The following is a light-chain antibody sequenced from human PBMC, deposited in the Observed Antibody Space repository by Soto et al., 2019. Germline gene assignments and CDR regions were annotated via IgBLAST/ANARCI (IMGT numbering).Light chain of an antibody. Sequence: DIPMTQSPSTLSASVGDRVTITCRASQSISESLAWYQQKPGKAPDLLISDASSLERGVPSRFSGSGSGTEFTLTISSMQPDDFATYYCQQYNGYSRTFGRGTKVEIK. J-gene: IGKJ1*01. V-gene: IGKV1-5*01. CDR3: QQYNGYSRT. CDR1: QSISES. CDR2: DAS.